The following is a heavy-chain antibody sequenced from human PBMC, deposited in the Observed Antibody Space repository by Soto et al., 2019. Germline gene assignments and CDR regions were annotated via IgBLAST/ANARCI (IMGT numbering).Heavy chain of an antibody. D-gene: IGHD2-2*02. CDR3: ARAGPAAIPTHFDY. Sequence: QLQLQESGPGLVKPSETLSLTCTVSGGSISSSSYYWGWIRQPPGKGLEWIGSIYYSGSTYYNPSLKSRVTISVDTSKNQFSLKLSSVTAADTAVYYCARAGPAAIPTHFDYWGQGTLVTVSS. CDR1: GGSISSSSYY. J-gene: IGHJ4*02. V-gene: IGHV4-39*01. CDR2: IYYSGST.